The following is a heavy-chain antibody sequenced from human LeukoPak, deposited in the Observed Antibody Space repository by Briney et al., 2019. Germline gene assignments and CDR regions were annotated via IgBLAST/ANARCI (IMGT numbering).Heavy chain of an antibody. CDR3: ARRAAAGTLYYYGMDV. Sequence: PGGSLRLSCAASGFTFSNAWMSWVRQAPGKGLEWVANIKQDGSEKHYVDSVKGRFTISRDNAKNSLYLQMNSLRAEDTAVYYCARRAAAGTLYYYGMDVWGQGTTVTVSS. J-gene: IGHJ6*02. CDR1: GFTFSNAW. V-gene: IGHV3-7*01. D-gene: IGHD6-13*01. CDR2: IKQDGSEK.